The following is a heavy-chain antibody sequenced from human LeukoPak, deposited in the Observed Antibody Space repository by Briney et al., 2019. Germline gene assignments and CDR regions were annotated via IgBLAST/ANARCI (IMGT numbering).Heavy chain of an antibody. CDR1: GFTFSNYW. J-gene: IGHJ3*01. Sequence: GSLRLSCAASGFTFSNYWMHWVRQAPGKGLVWVSRINRDGSSTDYLDSVKGRFTISRDNARNTLYLQMNSLRAEDTAVYYCARVPYVFDLWGQGTVVTVSS. CDR3: ARVPYVFDL. V-gene: IGHV3-74*01. CDR2: INRDGSST.